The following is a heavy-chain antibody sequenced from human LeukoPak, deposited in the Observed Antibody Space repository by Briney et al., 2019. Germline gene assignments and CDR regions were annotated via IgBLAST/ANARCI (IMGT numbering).Heavy chain of an antibody. V-gene: IGHV1-2*02. CDR1: GYTFSTYY. CDR3: ARGGYSYGYAGWLSN. J-gene: IGHJ4*02. CDR2: INPNSGGT. D-gene: IGHD5-18*01. Sequence: AASVKVSCKASGYTFSTYYVHWVRQAPGQGLEWMGWINPNSGGTNYAQKFQGRVTMTRDTSISTAYMELSRLRSDDTAVYYCARGGYSYGYAGWLSNWGQGTLVTVSS.